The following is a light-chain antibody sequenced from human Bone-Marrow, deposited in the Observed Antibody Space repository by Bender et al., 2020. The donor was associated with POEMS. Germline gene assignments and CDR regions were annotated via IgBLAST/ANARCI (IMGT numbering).Light chain of an antibody. CDR1: SSNIGSNY. V-gene: IGLV1-47*01. CDR2: RNN. J-gene: IGLJ1*01. Sequence: QSVLTQPPSASGTPGQRVTISCSGSSSNIGSNYVYWYQQLPGTAPKLLIYRNNQRPSGVPDRFSGSKSGTSASLAISGLRSEDEADYYCQAWDSSTASYVFGTGTKVTVL. CDR3: QAWDSSTASYV.